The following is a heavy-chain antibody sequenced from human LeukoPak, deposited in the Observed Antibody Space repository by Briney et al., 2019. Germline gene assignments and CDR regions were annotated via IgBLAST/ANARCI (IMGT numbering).Heavy chain of an antibody. CDR2: IIPIFGTA. Sequence: SVKVSCKASGGTFSSYAISWVRQAPGQGLEWMGGIIPIFGTANYAQKFQGRVTITTDESTSTAYVELSSLRSEDTAVYYCASGPIVGATLVYFDYWGQGTLVTVSS. CDR1: GGTFSSYA. CDR3: ASGPIVGATLVYFDY. J-gene: IGHJ4*02. V-gene: IGHV1-69*05. D-gene: IGHD1-26*01.